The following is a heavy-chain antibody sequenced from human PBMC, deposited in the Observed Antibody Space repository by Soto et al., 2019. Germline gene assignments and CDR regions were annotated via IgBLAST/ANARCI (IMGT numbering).Heavy chain of an antibody. J-gene: IGHJ6*03. CDR1: GGSFSGYQ. CDR3: ARGLILWLGELSRRGGYYYYMDV. D-gene: IGHD3-10*01. CDR2: LNDSGKI. Sequence: QVQLQQWGAGLLKPSETLSLTCAVYGGSFSGYQWTWIRQTPGKGLEWIGELNDSGKINYNPSLKSRVTIFLDTPKKQISLKLSSVTAADTAVYCCARGLILWLGELSRRGGYYYYMDVWGKGTTVTVSS. V-gene: IGHV4-34*01.